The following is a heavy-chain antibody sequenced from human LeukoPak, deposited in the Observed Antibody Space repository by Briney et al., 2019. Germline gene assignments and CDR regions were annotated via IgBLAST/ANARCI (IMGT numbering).Heavy chain of an antibody. J-gene: IGHJ4*02. Sequence: GGSLRLSCAASGFTFSNYVLNGLRPAPAKGLDWVSGISVIGCRTYFADSVNGRTTISKDNAQNPLYLQMNSLRAQSTAKYLLARGAISTAGTFDHWGQGTLVTVSS. V-gene: IGHV3-23*01. D-gene: IGHD5-18*01. CDR1: GFTFSNYV. CDR3: ARGAISTAGTFDH. CDR2: ISVIGCRT.